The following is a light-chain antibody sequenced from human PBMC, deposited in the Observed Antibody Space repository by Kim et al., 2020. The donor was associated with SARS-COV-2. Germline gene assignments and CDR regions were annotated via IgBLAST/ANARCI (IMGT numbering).Light chain of an antibody. Sequence: DIQMTQSPSSLSASVGDRVTITCRASQDISNYLAWYQQGPGKVPKLLIYDASALQSGVPSRFSGSGSGTDFTLTITNLQPEDVATYFCQKYNSAPWTFGPGTRVEIK. CDR1: QDISNY. CDR2: DAS. CDR3: QKYNSAPWT. J-gene: IGKJ1*01. V-gene: IGKV1-27*01.